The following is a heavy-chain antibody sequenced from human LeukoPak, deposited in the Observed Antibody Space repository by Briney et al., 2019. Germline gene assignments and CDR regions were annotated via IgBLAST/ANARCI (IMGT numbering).Heavy chain of an antibody. D-gene: IGHD3-16*01. V-gene: IGHV4-39*01. CDR3: ATGLGYYFDY. Sequence: SETLSLTCTVSGGSISSSSYYWGWIRQPPGKGLEWIGSIYYSGSTYYNPFLKSRVTISVDTSKNQFSLKLSSVTAADTAVYHCATGLGYYFDYWGQGTLVTVSS. CDR1: GGSISSSSYY. CDR2: IYYSGST. J-gene: IGHJ4*02.